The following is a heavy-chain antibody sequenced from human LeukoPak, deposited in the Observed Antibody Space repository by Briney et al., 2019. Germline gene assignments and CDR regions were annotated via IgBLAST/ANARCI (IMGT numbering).Heavy chain of an antibody. D-gene: IGHD4-17*01. CDR2: ISYIGST. V-gene: IGHV4-59*11. CDR3: ARDPTTVTKGLDI. Sequence: SETLSLTCTVSGGSISSHYWTWIRQPPGKGLEWIGYISYIGSTNYNPSLKSRVAISVDTSKNQFSLKLSSVTAADAAVYFCARDPTTVTKGLDIWGQGTMVTVSS. CDR1: GGSISSHY. J-gene: IGHJ3*02.